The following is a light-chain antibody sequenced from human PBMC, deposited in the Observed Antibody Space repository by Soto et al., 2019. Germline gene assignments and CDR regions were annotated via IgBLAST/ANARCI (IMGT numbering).Light chain of an antibody. Sequence: QSALTQPASVSGSPGQSITISCTGTSSDVGGYNYVSWYQQHPGKAPKFMIYDVSNRPSGVSTRFSGSKSGNTASLTFSGLQAEDEADYYCNSYTTSNTRQIVFGTGTKVTAL. J-gene: IGLJ1*01. CDR3: NSYTTSNTRQIV. V-gene: IGLV2-14*01. CDR1: SSDVGGYNY. CDR2: DVS.